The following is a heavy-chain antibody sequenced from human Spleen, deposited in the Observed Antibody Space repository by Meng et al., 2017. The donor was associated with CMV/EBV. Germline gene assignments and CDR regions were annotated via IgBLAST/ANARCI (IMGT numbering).Heavy chain of an antibody. V-gene: IGHV5-51*01. D-gene: IGHD2-2*02. CDR3: ARQGVVPAAIMLGRWFDP. CDR2: IYPADSDT. J-gene: IGHJ5*02. CDR1: YRFPPYW. Sequence: YRFPPYWIAWVRQMPGKGLEWMGIIYPADSDTRYSPSFQGQVTISADKSINTAYLQWNSLKASDTAMYYCARQGVVPAAIMLGRWFDPWGQGTLVTVSS.